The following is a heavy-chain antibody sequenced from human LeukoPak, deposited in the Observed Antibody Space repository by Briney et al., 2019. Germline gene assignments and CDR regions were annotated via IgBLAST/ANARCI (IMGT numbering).Heavy chain of an antibody. V-gene: IGHV1-2*04. Sequence: GASVKVSCKASGYTFTGYYMHWVRQAPGQGLEWMGWINPNSGGTNYAQKFQGWVTMTRDTSISTAYMELSRLRSDDTAVYYCARDPWELAARGYYYGMDVWGQGTTVTVSS. CDR3: ARDPWELAARGYYYGMDV. J-gene: IGHJ6*02. CDR1: GYTFTGYY. D-gene: IGHD1-26*01. CDR2: INPNSGGT.